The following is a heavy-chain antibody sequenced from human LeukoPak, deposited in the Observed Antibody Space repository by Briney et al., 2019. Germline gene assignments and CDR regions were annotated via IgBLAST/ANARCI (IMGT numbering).Heavy chain of an antibody. D-gene: IGHD6-13*01. J-gene: IGHJ4*02. CDR3: ARDTEGYPFDY. Sequence: ASVKVSCKASGYTFTGCYMHWVRQAPGQGLEWMGWINPNSGGTNYAQKFQGRVTMTRDTSICTAYMELSRLRSDDTAVYYCARDTEGYPFDYWGQGTLVTVSS. CDR2: INPNSGGT. V-gene: IGHV1-2*02. CDR1: GYTFTGCY.